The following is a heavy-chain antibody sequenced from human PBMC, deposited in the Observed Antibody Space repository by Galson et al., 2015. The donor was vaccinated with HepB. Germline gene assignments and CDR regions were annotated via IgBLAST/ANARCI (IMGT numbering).Heavy chain of an antibody. CDR2: IKGDGSEM. J-gene: IGHJ5*02. Sequence: SLRLSCAASGFSFSSHWMSWVRQAPGKGLEWVANIKGDGSEMYYVDSVKGRFIISRDNAKNSLFLQMNSLRAEDMAMYYCAKGNWGDPWGQGTLVNVAS. CDR1: GFSFSSHW. CDR3: AKGNWGDP. V-gene: IGHV3-7*01.